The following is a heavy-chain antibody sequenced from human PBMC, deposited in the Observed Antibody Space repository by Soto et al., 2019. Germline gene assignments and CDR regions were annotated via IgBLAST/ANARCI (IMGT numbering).Heavy chain of an antibody. D-gene: IGHD3-22*01. V-gene: IGHV4-34*01. CDR1: GGSFSGYY. CDR3: ARGASGYYDSSGYYSPYYFDY. J-gene: IGHJ4*02. CDR2: INHSGST. Sequence: PSETLSLTCAVDGGSFSGYYWSWIRQPPGKGLEWIGEINHSGSTNYNPSLKSRVTISVDTSKNQFSLKLSSVTAADTAVYYCARGASGYYDSSGYYSPYYFDYWGQGTLVTVSS.